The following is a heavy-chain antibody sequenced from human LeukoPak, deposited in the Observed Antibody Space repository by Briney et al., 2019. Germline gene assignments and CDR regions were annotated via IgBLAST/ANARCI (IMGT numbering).Heavy chain of an antibody. CDR1: GYTLTELS. CDR3: ATGELLGYSSSWYPISWFDP. D-gene: IGHD6-13*01. Sequence: GASVKVSCKVSGYTLTELSMHWVRQAPGKGLEWMGGFDPEDGETIYAQKFQGRVTMTEDTSTDTAYMELSSLRSEDTAVYYCATGELLGYSSSWYPISWFDPWGQGTLVTVSS. CDR2: FDPEDGET. J-gene: IGHJ5*02. V-gene: IGHV1-24*01.